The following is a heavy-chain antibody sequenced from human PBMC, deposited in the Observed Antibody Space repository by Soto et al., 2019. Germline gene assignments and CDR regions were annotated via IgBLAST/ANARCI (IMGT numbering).Heavy chain of an antibody. Sequence: RASVKVSCKASGYTFTSYYMHWVRQAPGQGLEWMGIINPSGGSTSYAQKFQGRVTMTRDTSTSTVYMELSSLRSEDTAVYYCARERYSGSYYGPWDYWGQGTLVTVSS. V-gene: IGHV1-46*01. CDR3: ARERYSGSYYGPWDY. CDR2: INPSGGST. J-gene: IGHJ4*02. D-gene: IGHD1-26*01. CDR1: GYTFTSYY.